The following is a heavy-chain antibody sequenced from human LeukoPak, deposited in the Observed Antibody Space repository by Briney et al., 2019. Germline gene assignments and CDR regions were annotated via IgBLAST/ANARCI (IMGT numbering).Heavy chain of an antibody. Sequence: ASVKVSCKASGYTFTSYGISWVRQAPGQGLEWMGWISAYNGNTNNAQKLQGRVTMTTDPSTSTAYMELRSLRSEGTAVYYCARARFGISWFDPWGQGTLVTVSS. D-gene: IGHD3-10*02. CDR3: ARARFGISWFDP. V-gene: IGHV1-18*01. CDR1: GYTFTSYG. CDR2: ISAYNGNT. J-gene: IGHJ5*02.